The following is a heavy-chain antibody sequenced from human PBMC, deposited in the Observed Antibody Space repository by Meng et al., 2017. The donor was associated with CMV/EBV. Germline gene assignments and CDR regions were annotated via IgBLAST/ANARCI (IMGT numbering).Heavy chain of an antibody. CDR1: GFTFSSYG. CDR3: AKGQVLLSSGMDV. J-gene: IGHJ6*02. CDR2: IRYDGSNK. V-gene: IGHV3-30*02. D-gene: IGHD6-6*01. Sequence: GESLKISCAASGFTFSSYGMHWVRQAPGKGLEWVAFIRYDGSNKYYADSVKGRFTISRDNSKNTLYLQMNSLRAEDTAVYYCAKGQVLLSSGMDVWGQGTTVTVSS.